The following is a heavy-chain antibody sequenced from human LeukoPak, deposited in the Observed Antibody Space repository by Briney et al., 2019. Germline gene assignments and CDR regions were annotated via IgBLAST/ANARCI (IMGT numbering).Heavy chain of an antibody. Sequence: PSETLSLTCTVSGYSINSVYYWGWIRQPPGKGLEWIGSIYYSGSTYYNPSLKSRVTISVDTSKNQFSLKLSSVTAADTAVYYCASLDSSPEEGAFDIWGQGTMVTVSS. V-gene: IGHV4-38-2*02. CDR1: GYSINSVYY. CDR2: IYYSGST. J-gene: IGHJ3*02. CDR3: ASLDSSPEEGAFDI. D-gene: IGHD3-22*01.